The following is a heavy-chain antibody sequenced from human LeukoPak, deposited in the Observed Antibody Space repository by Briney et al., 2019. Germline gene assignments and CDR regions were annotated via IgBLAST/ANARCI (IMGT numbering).Heavy chain of an antibody. J-gene: IGHJ4*02. V-gene: IGHV1-69*01. Sequence: GASVKVSCKASGGTFSSYAISWVRQAPGQGLEWMGGIIPIFGTANYAQKFQGRVTITADESTSTAYMELSSLRSEDTAVYYCARVVPVTIFGGRGYYFDYWGQGTLVTVSS. D-gene: IGHD3-3*01. CDR2: IIPIFGTA. CDR1: GGTFSSYA. CDR3: ARVVPVTIFGGRGYYFDY.